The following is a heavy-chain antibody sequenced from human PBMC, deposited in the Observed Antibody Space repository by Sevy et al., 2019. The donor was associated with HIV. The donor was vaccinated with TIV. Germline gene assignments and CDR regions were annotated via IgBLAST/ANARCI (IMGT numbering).Heavy chain of an antibody. J-gene: IGHJ4*02. CDR2: IKQGGSDK. V-gene: IGHV3-7*03. Sequence: GGSLRLSCAASGFTFSNYWMNWVRQAPGKGLEWVANIKQGGSDKYYVDSVKGRFTLSRDNAKNSLSLQMNSLRAEDTAVYYCASLGTYYYDGRFDYWGQGTLVTVSS. D-gene: IGHD3-22*01. CDR3: ASLGTYYYDGRFDY. CDR1: GFTFSNYW.